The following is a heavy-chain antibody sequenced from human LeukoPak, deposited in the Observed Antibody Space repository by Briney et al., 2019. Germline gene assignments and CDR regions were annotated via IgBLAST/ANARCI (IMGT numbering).Heavy chain of an antibody. Sequence: ASVKVSCKASGYTFTSYYMHWVRQAPGQGLEWMGIINPSGGSTSYAQKFQGRVTMTRDTSTSTVYMELSSLRSEDTAVYYCARTSGGYYGSSGYYVAEYFQHWGQGTLVTVSS. V-gene: IGHV1-46*01. CDR3: ARTSGGYYGSSGYYVAEYFQH. D-gene: IGHD3-22*01. CDR1: GYTFTSYY. J-gene: IGHJ1*01. CDR2: INPSGGST.